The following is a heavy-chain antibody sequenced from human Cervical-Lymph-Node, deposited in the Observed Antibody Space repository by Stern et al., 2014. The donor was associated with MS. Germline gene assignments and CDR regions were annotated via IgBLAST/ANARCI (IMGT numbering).Heavy chain of an antibody. Sequence: QVQLQESGPGLVKPSETLSLTCTVSGGSISSNSYYWGWLRQPPGKGLEWIGSIYYRGSTYYNPSLKSRVTISKDTSTNQFSLNLTSVTAADTAVYFCAKVWLGELPENPLDYWGQGTLVTVSS. CDR3: AKVWLGELPENPLDY. V-gene: IGHV4-39*01. CDR2: IYYRGST. CDR1: GGSISSNSYY. D-gene: IGHD3-10*01. J-gene: IGHJ4*02.